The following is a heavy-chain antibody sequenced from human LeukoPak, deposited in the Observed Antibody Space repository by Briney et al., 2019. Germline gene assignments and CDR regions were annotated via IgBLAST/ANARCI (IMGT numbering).Heavy chain of an antibody. D-gene: IGHD3-22*01. CDR2: ISGSGGST. Sequence: PGGSLRLSCAASGFTFSSYAMSWVRQAPGKGLEWVSAISGSGGSTYYADSVKGRFTISRDNSKNTLYLQMNSLRAEDTAVYYCAKEVYYYDSSGSGFYFDYWGQGTLVTVSS. V-gene: IGHV3-23*01. CDR1: GFTFSSYA. CDR3: AKEVYYYDSSGSGFYFDY. J-gene: IGHJ4*02.